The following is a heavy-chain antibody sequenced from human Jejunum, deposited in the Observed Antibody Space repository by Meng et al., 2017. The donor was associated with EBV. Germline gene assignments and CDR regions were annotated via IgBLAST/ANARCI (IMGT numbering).Heavy chain of an antibody. CDR2: INPGTGGR. J-gene: IGHJ4*01. D-gene: IGHD1-26*01. V-gene: IGHV1-3*01. CDR1: GYILTDFA. Sequence: QVQLVQSGAEVKESGASGNLSCKSSGYILTDFALHWLRQAPGQSPEWMTWINPGTGGRQFSHKFQGRVTITSDTSASTVYMELSGLRSEDTAMYYCARELGGRFNYWGQGTLVTVSS. CDR3: ARELGGRFNY.